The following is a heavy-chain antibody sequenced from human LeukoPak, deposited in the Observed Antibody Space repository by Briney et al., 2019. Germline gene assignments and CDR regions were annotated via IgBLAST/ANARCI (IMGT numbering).Heavy chain of an antibody. J-gene: IGHJ4*02. CDR2: IDPSDSNT. CDR3: ARHFYDTNSSDY. CDR1: GYGFTTFW. V-gene: IGHV5-10-1*01. Sequence: GESLKISCKGSGYGFTTFWISWVRQMPGKGLEWMGMIDPSDSNTNYSPSFQGHVTISADRSISTAFLQWSSLKASDSAMYYCARHFYDTNSSDYWGQGTLVTVSS. D-gene: IGHD3-22*01.